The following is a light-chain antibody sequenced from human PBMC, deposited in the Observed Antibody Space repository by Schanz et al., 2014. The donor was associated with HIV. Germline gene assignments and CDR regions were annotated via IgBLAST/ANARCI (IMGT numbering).Light chain of an antibody. V-gene: IGKV3-20*01. J-gene: IGKJ2*01. CDR1: QSVSNRY. CDR3: QQYDTYPYA. CDR2: GAS. Sequence: EIVLTQSPGTLSLSPGEGVTLSCRASQSVSNRYLAWYQQRPGQAPRLLIYGASTRAIGIPDRFSGSGSGXEFTLTIDSLQPDDFATYYCQQYDTYPYAFGQGTKLEIK.